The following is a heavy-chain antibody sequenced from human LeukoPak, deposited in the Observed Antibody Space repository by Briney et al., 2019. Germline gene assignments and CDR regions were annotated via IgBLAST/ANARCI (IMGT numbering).Heavy chain of an antibody. Sequence: HAGGSLRLSCAASGFTFSSYAMSWVRQAPGKGLEWVSAISGSGGSTYYADSVKGRFTISRDNSKNTLYLQMNSLRAEDTAVYYCAKGRPAVAVAGTAAFDYWGQGTLVTVSS. CDR1: GFTFSSYA. CDR3: AKGRPAVAVAGTAAFDY. CDR2: ISGSGGST. D-gene: IGHD6-19*01. J-gene: IGHJ4*02. V-gene: IGHV3-23*01.